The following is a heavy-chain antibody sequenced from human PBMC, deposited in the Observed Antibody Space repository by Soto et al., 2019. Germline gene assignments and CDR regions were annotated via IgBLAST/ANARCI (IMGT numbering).Heavy chain of an antibody. J-gene: IGHJ4*02. CDR1: GYTFTIYW. D-gene: IGHD4-17*01. CDR3: ERSDNTVADHFDL. Sequence: XESLKVTWQSSGYTFTIYWFGSVLQLPRKGLEWMGIIYPNDSDTRYSPSFQGQVTISADQSINTAYLQWDSLKASDTAIYYCERSDNTVADHFDLWGQGTPVTVSS. CDR2: IYPNDSDT. V-gene: IGHV5-51*01.